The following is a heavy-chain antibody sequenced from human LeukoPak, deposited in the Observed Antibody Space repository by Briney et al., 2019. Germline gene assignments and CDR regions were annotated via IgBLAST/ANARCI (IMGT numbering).Heavy chain of an antibody. D-gene: IGHD3-22*01. CDR2: IKPDGSDK. Sequence: QSGGSLRLSCAASGLTFSTCWMSWVRQAPGKGLEWVATIKPDGSDKRYVDSVKGRFTISRDDAKNSLYLQMDSLRAEDTAMYYCAKPSVEDSSAYRPIGCWGQGTLVTVSS. CDR3: AKPSVEDSSAYRPIGC. V-gene: IGHV3-7*01. CDR1: GLTFSTCW. J-gene: IGHJ4*02.